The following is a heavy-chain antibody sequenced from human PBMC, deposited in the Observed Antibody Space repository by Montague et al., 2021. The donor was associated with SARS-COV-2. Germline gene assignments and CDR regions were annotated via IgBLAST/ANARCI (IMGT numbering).Heavy chain of an antibody. V-gene: IGHV3-30*04. J-gene: IGHJ6*02. CDR1: GFTFSSYA. CDR3: ASSIVVVPAAIPYEAYYYYGMDV. CDR2: ISYDGSNK. Sequence: SLRFSCAASGFTFSSYAMHWVRQAPGKGLEWVAVISYDGSNKYYADSVKGRFTISRDNSKNTLYLQMNSLRAEDTAAYYCASSIVVVPAAIPYEAYYYYGMDVWGQGTTVTVSS. D-gene: IGHD2-2*02.